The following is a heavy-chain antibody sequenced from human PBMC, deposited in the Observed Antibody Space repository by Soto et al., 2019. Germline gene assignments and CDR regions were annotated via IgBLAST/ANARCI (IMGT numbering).Heavy chain of an antibody. D-gene: IGHD6-13*01. Sequence: GGSLRLSCAASGFTFSGSAMHWVRQASGKGLEWVSYISSSSSTIYYADSVKGRFNISRDTSKNTLYLQMSSLRPEDTAVYYCVKASYTSSWYAQHWGQGTLVTVSS. J-gene: IGHJ1*01. CDR3: VKASYTSSWYAQH. CDR2: ISSSSSTI. V-gene: IGHV3-48*01. CDR1: GFTFSGSA.